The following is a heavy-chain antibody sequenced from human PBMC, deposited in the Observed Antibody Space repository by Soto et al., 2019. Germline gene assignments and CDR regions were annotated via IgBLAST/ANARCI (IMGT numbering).Heavy chain of an antibody. J-gene: IGHJ4*02. CDR2: ISYDGSNK. V-gene: IGHV3-30-3*01. CDR1: GFTFSSYA. D-gene: IGHD2-2*02. CDR3: ARDDTLFDY. Sequence: TGGSLRLSCAASGFTFSSYAMHWVRQAPGKGLEWVAVISYDGSNKYYADSVKGRFTISRDNSKNTLYLQMNSLRAEDTAVYYCARDDTLFDYWGQGTLVTVSS.